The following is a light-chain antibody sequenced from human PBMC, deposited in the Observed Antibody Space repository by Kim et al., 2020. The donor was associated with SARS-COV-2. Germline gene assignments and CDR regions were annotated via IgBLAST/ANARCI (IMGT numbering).Light chain of an antibody. J-gene: IGKJ2*01. V-gene: IGKV4-1*01. CDR1: QSVLYSSNNKNY. CDR2: WAS. CDR3: LQYYSTLMYT. Sequence: DIVMTQSPDSLAVSLGERATINCKSSQSVLYSSNNKNYLAWYQQKPGQPPKLLIYWASTRESGVPDRFSSSGSGTDFTLTISSLQAEDVAVYYCLQYYSTLMYTFGQGTKLEI.